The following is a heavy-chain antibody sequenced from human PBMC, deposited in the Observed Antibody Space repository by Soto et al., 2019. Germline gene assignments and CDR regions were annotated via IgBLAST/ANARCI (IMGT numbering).Heavy chain of an antibody. CDR3: AKSSRDDFWRGDSQSYYYYGMDV. Sequence: GGSLRLSCAASGFTFSSYAMSWVRQAPGKGLEWVSAISGSGGSTYYADSVKGRFTISRDNSKNTLYLQMNSLRAEDTAVYYCAKSSRDDFWRGDSQSYYYYGMDVWGQGTTVTVSS. CDR2: ISGSGGST. CDR1: GFTFSSYA. V-gene: IGHV3-23*01. D-gene: IGHD3-3*01. J-gene: IGHJ6*02.